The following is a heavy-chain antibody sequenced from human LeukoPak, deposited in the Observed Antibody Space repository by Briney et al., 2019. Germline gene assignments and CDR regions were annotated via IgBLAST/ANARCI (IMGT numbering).Heavy chain of an antibody. Sequence: GGSLRLSCAASGFTFSSYGMHWVRQAPGKGLEWVAFIRYDGSNKYYADSVKGRFTISRDNSKNTLHLQMNSLRVDDTAVYYFAKEKDVSPSGGYWGQGTLVTVSS. V-gene: IGHV3-30*02. CDR3: AKEKDVSPSGGY. CDR1: GFTFSSYG. D-gene: IGHD3-10*01. J-gene: IGHJ4*02. CDR2: IRYDGSNK.